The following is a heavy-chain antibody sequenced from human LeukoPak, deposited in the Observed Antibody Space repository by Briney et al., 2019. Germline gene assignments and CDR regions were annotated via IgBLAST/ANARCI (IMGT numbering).Heavy chain of an antibody. CDR3: ARDGHRRYYYDSSAYRFDY. D-gene: IGHD3-22*01. CDR2: ISTYNGNA. V-gene: IGHV1-18*01. Sequence: ASVKVSCKASGYTFTSYGISWVRQAPGQGLEWMGWISTYNGNANYAQKFQGRVTMTTDTSTNTAYMELRSLRSDDTAVYYCARDGHRRYYYDSSAYRFDYWGQGTLVTASS. J-gene: IGHJ4*02. CDR1: GYTFTSYG.